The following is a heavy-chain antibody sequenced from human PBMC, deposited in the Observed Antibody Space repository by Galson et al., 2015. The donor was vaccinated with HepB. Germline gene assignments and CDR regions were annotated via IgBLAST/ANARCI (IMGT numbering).Heavy chain of an antibody. CDR1: GFTFSSYW. V-gene: IGHV3-74*01. CDR3: ARGPLYGDSEVFGMDV. CDR2: INSDGSST. D-gene: IGHD4-17*01. J-gene: IGHJ6*02. Sequence: SLRLSCAASGFTFSSYWMRWVRQAPGKGLVWVSRINSDGSSTSYADSVKGRFTISRDNAKNTLYVQMNSLRAEDTAVYYCARGPLYGDSEVFGMDVWGQGTTVTVSS.